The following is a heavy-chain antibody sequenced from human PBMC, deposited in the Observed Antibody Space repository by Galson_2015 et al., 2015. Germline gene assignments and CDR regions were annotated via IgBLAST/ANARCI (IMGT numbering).Heavy chain of an antibody. D-gene: IGHD3-16*02. CDR1: GYSFTSYW. Sequence: QSGAEVKKPGESLEISCKGSGYSFTSYWIGWVRQMPGKGLEWMGIIYPGDSDTRYSPPFQGQVTISADKSISTAYLQWSSLKASDTAMYYCARGYDYIWGSYRPNDAFDIWGQGTMVTVSS. CDR3: ARGYDYIWGSYRPNDAFDI. CDR2: IYPGDSDT. J-gene: IGHJ3*02. V-gene: IGHV5-51*01.